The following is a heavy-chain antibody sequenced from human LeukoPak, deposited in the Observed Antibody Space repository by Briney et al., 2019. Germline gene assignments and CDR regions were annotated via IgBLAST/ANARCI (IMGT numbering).Heavy chain of an antibody. V-gene: IGHV4-34*01. Sequence: SETLSLTCGVSGVSFDDYYWSWVRQTPGKGLEWLGVINHSGYTNDSPSLKSRVTLSIDTSRKQFSPNLRSVTVADAGIYYCTRMTTGHDYWSQGTLVTVSS. J-gene: IGHJ4*02. CDR1: GVSFDDYY. CDR2: INHSGYT. CDR3: TRMTTGHDY. D-gene: IGHD4-17*01.